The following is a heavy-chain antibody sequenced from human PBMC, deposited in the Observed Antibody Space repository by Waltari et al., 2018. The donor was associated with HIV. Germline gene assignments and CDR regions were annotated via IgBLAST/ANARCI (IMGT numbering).Heavy chain of an antibody. Sequence: EVQLVQSGGGLLQPGGSLRLSCAASGFTFASYWMQWVRQAPGKGLEWVSRINTDGSSTTFADSVEGRFTISRDNAKNTLYLQMNSLRVEDTAVYYCAIVSSWYSPNMDVWGQGTTVTVS. CDR3: AIVSSWYSPNMDV. CDR2: INTDGSST. J-gene: IGHJ6*02. D-gene: IGHD6-13*01. CDR1: GFTFASYW. V-gene: IGHV3-74*03.